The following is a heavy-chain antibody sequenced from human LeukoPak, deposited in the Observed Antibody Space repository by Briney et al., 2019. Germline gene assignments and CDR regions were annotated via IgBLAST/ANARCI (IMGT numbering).Heavy chain of an antibody. CDR3: ARDISSGWYRDYYFDY. J-gene: IGHJ4*02. V-gene: IGHV3-33*01. CDR2: IWYDGSNK. CDR1: GFTFSSYG. D-gene: IGHD6-19*01. Sequence: GGSLRLSCAASGFTFSSYGMHWVRQAPGKGLEWVAVIWYDGSNKYYADSVKGRFTIPRDNSKNTLYLQMNSLRAEDTAVYYCARDISSGWYRDYYFDYWSQGTLVTVSS.